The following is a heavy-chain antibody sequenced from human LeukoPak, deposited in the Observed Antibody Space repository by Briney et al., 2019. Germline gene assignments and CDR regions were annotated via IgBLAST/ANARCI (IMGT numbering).Heavy chain of an antibody. D-gene: IGHD5-12*01. CDR3: AKEYYSGYDYQYFQH. CDR1: GFTFSSYG. Sequence: PGGSLRLSCAASGFTFSSYGMHWVRQAPGKGLEWVAVISYDGSNKYYADSVKGRFTISRDNSKNTLYLQINSLRAEDTAVYYCAKEYYSGYDYQYFQHWGQGTLVTVSS. J-gene: IGHJ1*01. V-gene: IGHV3-30*18. CDR2: ISYDGSNK.